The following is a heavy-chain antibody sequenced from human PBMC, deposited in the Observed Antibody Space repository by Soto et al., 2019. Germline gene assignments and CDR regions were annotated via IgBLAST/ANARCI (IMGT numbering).Heavy chain of an antibody. CDR2: INHSGST. Sequence: SETLSLTCAVYGGSFSGYYWSWIRQPPGKGLEWIGEINHSGSTNYNPSLKSRVTISVDTSKNQFSLKLSSVTAADTAVYYCARRSIRFLEWRNYYRMDVWGQGTTVTVSS. CDR1: GGSFSGYY. J-gene: IGHJ6*02. CDR3: ARRSIRFLEWRNYYRMDV. D-gene: IGHD3-3*01. V-gene: IGHV4-34*01.